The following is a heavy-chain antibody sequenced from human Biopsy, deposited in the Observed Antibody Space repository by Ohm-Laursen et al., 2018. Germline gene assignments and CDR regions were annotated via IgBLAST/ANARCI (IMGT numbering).Heavy chain of an antibody. CDR3: ARELGNGMDV. Sequence: SLRLSCSASGFTFSDYYMNWIRQAPGEGLEWVSFITSTGRTVYADSVKGRFTVSRDNADNSLHLQMKSLRAEDTAVYYCARELGNGMDVWGQGTPVTVSS. CDR2: ITSTGRTV. J-gene: IGHJ6*02. V-gene: IGHV3-11*01. CDR1: GFTFSDYY.